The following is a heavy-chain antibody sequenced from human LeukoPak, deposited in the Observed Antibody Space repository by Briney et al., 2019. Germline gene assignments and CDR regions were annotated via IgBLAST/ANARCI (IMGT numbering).Heavy chain of an antibody. V-gene: IGHV4-34*01. CDR3: AREAAVAPMKLDY. CDR1: GGSFSGYY. J-gene: IGHJ4*02. D-gene: IGHD6-19*01. Sequence: PSEILSLTCAVYGGSFSGYYWSWIRQPPGKGLEWIGEINHSGSTNYNPSLKSRVTISVDTSKKQFSQKPSSVTAADTAVYYCAREAAVAPMKLDYWGQGTLVTVSS. CDR2: INHSGST.